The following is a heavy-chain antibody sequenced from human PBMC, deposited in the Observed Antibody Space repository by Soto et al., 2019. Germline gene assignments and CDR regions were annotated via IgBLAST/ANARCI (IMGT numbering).Heavy chain of an antibody. V-gene: IGHV3-48*01. CDR1: GFTFSSYS. CDR3: AREWSRSDAFDI. Sequence: EVQLVESGGGLVQPGGSLRLSCAASGFTFSSYSMDWVRQAPGKGLEWVSYISSSSSTIYYADSVKGRFTISRDNAKNSLYLQMNSLRAEDTAVYYCAREWSRSDAFDIWGQGIMVTFSS. D-gene: IGHD1-26*01. J-gene: IGHJ3*02. CDR2: ISSSSSTI.